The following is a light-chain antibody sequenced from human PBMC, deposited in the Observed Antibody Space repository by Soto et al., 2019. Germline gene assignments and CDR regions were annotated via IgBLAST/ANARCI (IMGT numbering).Light chain of an antibody. J-gene: IGLJ2*01. Sequence: QSALTQPASVSGSPGQSITISCTGTSSDVGGYNHVSWYQQHPGKAPKLMIYEVSTRPSGVSNRFSGSKSGNTASLTISGLQAEDEADYYCSSYTSASNVLFGGGTKGTVL. CDR2: EVS. V-gene: IGLV2-14*01. CDR3: SSYTSASNVL. CDR1: SSDVGGYNH.